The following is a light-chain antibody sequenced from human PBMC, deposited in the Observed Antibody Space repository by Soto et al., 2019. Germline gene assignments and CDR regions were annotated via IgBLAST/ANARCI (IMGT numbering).Light chain of an antibody. J-gene: IGKJ1*01. Sequence: DIQMTQSPSSVSASVGDRVTVTCRASQDISSWLAWYQQKPGKAPKLLIYGASTLQSGVPSRFSGGGSGTEFALAISSLQPEDFATYYCQQADTFPLTLGQGTKVAIK. CDR1: QDISSW. CDR3: QQADTFPLT. CDR2: GAS. V-gene: IGKV1-12*01.